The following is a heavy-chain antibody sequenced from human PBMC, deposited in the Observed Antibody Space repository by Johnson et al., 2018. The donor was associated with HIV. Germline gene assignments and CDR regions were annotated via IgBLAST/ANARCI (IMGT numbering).Heavy chain of an antibody. CDR3: AKAGDSSGRDGFDI. J-gene: IGHJ3*02. Sequence: VQLVESGGGVIRPGGSLRLSCIGSGFNFDDFDMSWVRQVPGRGLEWVSLISWDGGNTYYADSVKGRFTISRDNSKNSLYLQMNSLRADDTALYYCAKAGDSSGRDGFDIWGQGTMVTVSS. CDR2: ISWDGGNT. V-gene: IGHV3-43D*03. CDR1: GFNFDDFD. D-gene: IGHD3-22*01.